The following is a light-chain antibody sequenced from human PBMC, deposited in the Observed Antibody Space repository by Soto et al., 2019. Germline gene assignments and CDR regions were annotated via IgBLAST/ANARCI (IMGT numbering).Light chain of an antibody. V-gene: IGKV3-15*01. CDR3: EQYKTCPPSS. Sequence: EILMTQSPSTMSVSPGERATLTCRASQSVSNKLAWFQQKPGQAPRLLIYGASTMPTRVPARFSGSGSGTEFTLTNCGVRSENIVVFICEQYKTCPPSSSGQGTDWRL. J-gene: IGKJ5*01. CDR2: GAS. CDR1: QSVSNK.